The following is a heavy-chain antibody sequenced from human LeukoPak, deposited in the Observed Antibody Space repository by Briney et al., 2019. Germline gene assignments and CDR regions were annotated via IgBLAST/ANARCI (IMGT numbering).Heavy chain of an antibody. Sequence: PGGSLRLSCAGSGFSLHTYCMNWVRQAPGKGLEWISYITDVNNVIYYADSVKGRFTISRSKDENSVFLQMNNLRAEDTAVYFCAREATRRNLLTYGSCDAYDIWGQGTMVTVAS. V-gene: IGHV3-48*01. J-gene: IGHJ3*02. D-gene: IGHD4-17*01. CDR1: GFSLHTYC. CDR2: ITDVNNVI. CDR3: AREATRRNLLTYGSCDAYDI.